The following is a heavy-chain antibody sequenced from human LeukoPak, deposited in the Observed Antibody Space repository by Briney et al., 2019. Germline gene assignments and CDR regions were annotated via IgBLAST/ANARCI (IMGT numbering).Heavy chain of an antibody. J-gene: IGHJ4*02. CDR2: ISVNGGA. V-gene: IGHV3-23*01. Sequence: GGSLRLSCAASGFTFNSFVMSWVRQAPGEGLEWVSSISVNGGASYADSVKGRFTISRDNSKNALYLQMSSLRADDTAVYYCAKVLPPRGGRSGWYETNDYWGQGTLVTVSS. CDR3: AKVLPPRGGRSGWYETNDY. D-gene: IGHD6-19*01. CDR1: GFTFNSFV.